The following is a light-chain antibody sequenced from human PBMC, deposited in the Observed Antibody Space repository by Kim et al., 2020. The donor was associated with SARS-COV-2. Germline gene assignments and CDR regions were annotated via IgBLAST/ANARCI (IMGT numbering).Light chain of an antibody. Sequence: DIQMTQSPSTLSASEGDRVTITCRASQSISSWLAWYQQKPGKAPKLLVYKASSLESGVPSRFSGSGSGTEFTLTIRSLQPDDFATYYCQQYNGYPLTFGQGTKLEIK. CDR1: QSISSW. J-gene: IGKJ2*01. CDR2: KAS. V-gene: IGKV1-5*03. CDR3: QQYNGYPLT.